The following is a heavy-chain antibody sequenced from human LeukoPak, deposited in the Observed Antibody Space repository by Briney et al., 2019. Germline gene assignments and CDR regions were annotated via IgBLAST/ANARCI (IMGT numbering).Heavy chain of an antibody. D-gene: IGHD2-8*01. V-gene: IGHV4-39*01. CDR2: ISHRGNT. CDR1: GGSISSSTYY. CDR3: ARLYEGKRPPDY. Sequence: ASETLSLTCSVPGGSISSSTYYWGWIRQPPGKGLEWFGSISHRGNTYYNPSLRSRVTISVDTSKNQLSLRLSSVTAADTAVYYCARLYEGKRPPDYWGQGTLVTVSS. J-gene: IGHJ4*02.